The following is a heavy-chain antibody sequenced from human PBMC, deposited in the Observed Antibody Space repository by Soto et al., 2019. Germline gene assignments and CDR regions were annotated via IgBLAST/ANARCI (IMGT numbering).Heavy chain of an antibody. CDR2: IYYTGST. D-gene: IGHD7-27*01. Sequence: QVHLQESGPGLVKPSETLSLTCTVSGGSINNHYWSWIRQPPGKGLEWIGYIYYTGSTNYNPSLKGRVTMAVDTSKNQCSLNLTSPTGADTAIYYCARANWDSEYWGQGTLVTVSS. CDR3: ARANWDSEY. J-gene: IGHJ4*02. V-gene: IGHV4-59*11. CDR1: GGSINNHY.